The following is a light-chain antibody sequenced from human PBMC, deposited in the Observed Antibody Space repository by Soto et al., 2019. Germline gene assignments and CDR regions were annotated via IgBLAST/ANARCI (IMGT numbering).Light chain of an antibody. J-gene: IGKJ4*01. CDR2: GAS. CDR1: ETISTF. V-gene: IGKV1-39*01. CDR3: QQIFSALLN. Sequence: DIQLTQSPSSLSASLGDSITITCRASETISTFLNWYQVQPGKAPRLLVYGASYLQVGVPVRFRGSGSGTLFTLTIDNIQREDSASYFCQQIFSALLNFGGGTRVDI.